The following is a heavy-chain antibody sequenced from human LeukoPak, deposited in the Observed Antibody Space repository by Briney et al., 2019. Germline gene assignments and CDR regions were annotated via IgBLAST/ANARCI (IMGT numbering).Heavy chain of an antibody. Sequence: GGSLRLSCAASGFTFSSYWMHWVRQAPGKGLVWVSRINSDGSSTSYADSVKGRFTISRDNAKNTLFLQMNSLRADDTAVYFCAKQAGWGGYFSFLPFDFWGRGTLVTVSS. J-gene: IGHJ4*02. V-gene: IGHV3-74*01. D-gene: IGHD3-3*01. CDR2: INSDGSST. CDR3: AKQAGWGGYFSFLPFDF. CDR1: GFTFSSYW.